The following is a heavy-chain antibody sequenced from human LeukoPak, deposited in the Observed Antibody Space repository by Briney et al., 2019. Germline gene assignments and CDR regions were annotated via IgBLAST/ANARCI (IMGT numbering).Heavy chain of an antibody. V-gene: IGHV3-30*18. D-gene: IGHD6-13*01. CDR2: ISYDGSNK. Sequence: PGGSLRLSCAASGFTFKSFSMNWVRQAPGKGLEWVAVISYDGSNKYYADSVKGRFTISRDNSKNTLYLQMNSLRAEDTAVYYCAKESWSPYYGMDVWGQGTTVTVSS. CDR1: GFTFKSFS. CDR3: AKESWSPYYGMDV. J-gene: IGHJ6*02.